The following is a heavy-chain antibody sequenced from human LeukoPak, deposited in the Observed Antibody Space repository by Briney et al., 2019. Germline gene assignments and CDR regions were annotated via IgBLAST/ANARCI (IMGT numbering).Heavy chain of an antibody. V-gene: IGHV3-33*01. CDR1: GFTFSSYG. CDR2: IWYDGSNK. D-gene: IGHD2-2*01. Sequence: PGGSLRLSCAASGFTFSSYGMHWVRQAPGKGLEWVAVIWYDGSNKYYADSVKGRFTISRDNSKNTLYLQMNSLRAEDTAVYYCARDGGYCSSTSCYQDYWGQGTLVTVSP. CDR3: ARDGGYCSSTSCYQDY. J-gene: IGHJ4*02.